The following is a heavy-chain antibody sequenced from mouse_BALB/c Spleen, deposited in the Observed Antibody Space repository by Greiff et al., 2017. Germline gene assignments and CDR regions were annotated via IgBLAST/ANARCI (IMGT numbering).Heavy chain of an antibody. J-gene: IGHJ2*01. CDR2: ISSGGSYT. CDR3: ARQFGNYLYYFDY. CDR1: GFTFSSYG. D-gene: IGHD2-1*01. V-gene: IGHV5-6*01. Sequence: EVQLVESGGDLVKPGGSLKLSCAASGFTFSSYGMSWVRQTPDKRLEWVATISSGGSYTYYPDSVKGRFTISRDNAKNTLYLQMSSLKSEDTAMYYCARQFGNYLYYFDYWGQGTTLTVSS.